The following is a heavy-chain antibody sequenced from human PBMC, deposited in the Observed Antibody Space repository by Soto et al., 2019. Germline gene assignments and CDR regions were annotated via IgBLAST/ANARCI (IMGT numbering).Heavy chain of an antibody. CDR2: IYYSGTT. D-gene: IGHD5-18*01. J-gene: IGHJ6*02. CDR3: ARGLIRLWPHYSYGRDV. V-gene: IGHV4-30-4*01. CDR1: GGSISSGDYY. Sequence: SETLSLTCTVSGGSISSGDYYWSWIRQPPGRGLEWIGYIYYSGTTYYNPSLKSRVTISVDTSKNQFSLKVSSVTAADTAVYYCARGLIRLWPHYSYGRDVGGQGTTVTVPS.